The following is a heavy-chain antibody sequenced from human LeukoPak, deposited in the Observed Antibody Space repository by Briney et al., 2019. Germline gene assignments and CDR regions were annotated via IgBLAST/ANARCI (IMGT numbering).Heavy chain of an antibody. CDR2: MNPNSGNT. Sequence: GASVKVSCKASGYTFTSYNINWVRQAPGQGLEWMGWMNPNSGNTGYAQKFQGRVTMTRNTSISTAYMELSSLRSEDTAVYYCATTGYSSALRDYWGQGTLVTVSS. CDR3: ATTGYSSALRDY. J-gene: IGHJ4*02. V-gene: IGHV1-8*01. CDR1: GYTFTSYN. D-gene: IGHD6-19*01.